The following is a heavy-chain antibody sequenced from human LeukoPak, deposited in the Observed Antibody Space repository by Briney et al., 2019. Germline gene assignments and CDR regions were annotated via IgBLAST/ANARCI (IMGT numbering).Heavy chain of an antibody. CDR1: GGTFSSYA. CDR2: IIPIFGTA. D-gene: IGHD5-18*01. J-gene: IGHJ4*02. Sequence: ASVKVSCKASGGTFSSYAISWVRQAPGQGLEWMGGIIPIFGTANYAQKFQGRVTITADESTSTAYMELSSLRSEDTAVYYCARGGTAMANYFDYWGQGTPVTVSS. CDR3: ARGGTAMANYFDY. V-gene: IGHV1-69*01.